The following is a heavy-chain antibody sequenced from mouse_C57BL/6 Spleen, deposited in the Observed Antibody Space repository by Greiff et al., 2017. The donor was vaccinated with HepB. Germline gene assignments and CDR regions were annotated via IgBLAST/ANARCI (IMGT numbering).Heavy chain of an antibody. V-gene: IGHV1-54*01. CDR2: INPGSGGT. J-gene: IGHJ1*03. CDR3: ARSGLGHYGSSYGYFDV. D-gene: IGHD1-1*01. Sequence: VQLQQSGAELVRPGTSVKVSCKASGYAFTNYLIEWVKQRPGQGLEWIGVINPGSGGTNYNEKFKGKATLTADKSSSTAYMQLSSLTSEDSAVYFCARSGLGHYGSSYGYFDVWGTGTTVTVSS. CDR1: GYAFTNYL.